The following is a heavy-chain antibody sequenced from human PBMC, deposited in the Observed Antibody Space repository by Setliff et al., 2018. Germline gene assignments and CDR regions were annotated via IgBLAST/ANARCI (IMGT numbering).Heavy chain of an antibody. CDR3: AVAVAGGDYYYYYYYMDV. Sequence: SSETLSLTCTVSGGSISSGSYYWSWIRQPAGKGLEWIGHIYTSGSTNYNPSLKSRVTISVDTSKSQFSLKLSSVTAADTAVYYCAVAVAGGDYYYYYYYMDVWGKGTTVTVSS. J-gene: IGHJ6*03. CDR2: IYTSGST. D-gene: IGHD6-19*01. CDR1: GGSISSGSYY. V-gene: IGHV4-61*09.